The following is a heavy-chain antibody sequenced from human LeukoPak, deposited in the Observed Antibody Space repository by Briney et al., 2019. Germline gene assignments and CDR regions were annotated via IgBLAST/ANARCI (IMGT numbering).Heavy chain of an antibody. V-gene: IGHV4-34*01. CDR2: INHSGST. Sequence: SETLSLTCAVYGGSFSGYYWSWMRQPPGQGLEWIGEINHSGSTNYNPSLKSRVTISVDTSKNQFSLKLSSVTAADTAVYYCARRGIVVVPAAFNWFDPWGQGTLVTVSS. CDR1: GGSFSGYY. J-gene: IGHJ5*02. CDR3: ARRGIVVVPAAFNWFDP. D-gene: IGHD2-2*01.